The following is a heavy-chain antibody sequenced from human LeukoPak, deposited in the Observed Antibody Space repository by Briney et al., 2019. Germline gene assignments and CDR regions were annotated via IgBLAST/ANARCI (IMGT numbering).Heavy chain of an antibody. J-gene: IGHJ4*02. D-gene: IGHD5-18*01. CDR3: ARDEPAMVPGE. CDR1: GGSFSGYY. Sequence: SETLSLTCAVYGGSFSGYYWSWIRQPPGKGLEWIGEINHSGSTNYNPSLKSRVTISVDTSKNQFSLKLSSVTAADTAVYYCARDEPAMVPGEWGQGTLVTVSS. CDR2: INHSGST. V-gene: IGHV4-34*01.